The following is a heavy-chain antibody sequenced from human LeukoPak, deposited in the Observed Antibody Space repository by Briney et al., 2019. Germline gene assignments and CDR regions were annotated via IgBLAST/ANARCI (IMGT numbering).Heavy chain of an antibody. J-gene: IGHJ4*02. D-gene: IGHD3-22*01. V-gene: IGHV1-2*04. CDR3: ARGPYYYDISGFKYDS. Sequence: GASVKVSCKASGYSFTGYYMHWVRQAPGQGLEWIGWMNPKNGVTKYSQKLQAWVTMTRDTSISTAYMELSSLRSDDTAVYYCARGPYYYDISGFKYDSWGQGTLVTVSS. CDR1: GYSFTGYY. CDR2: MNPKNGVT.